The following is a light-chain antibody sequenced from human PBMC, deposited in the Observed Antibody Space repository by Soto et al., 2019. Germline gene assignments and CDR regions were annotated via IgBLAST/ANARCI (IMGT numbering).Light chain of an antibody. CDR1: QDISNH. V-gene: IGKV1-16*02. Sequence: DIQMTQSPSSLSASVGDIVTITCRASQDISNHLAWFQQKPGKAPKSLISAASSLQSGVPSKFSGSGSGTAFTLTISRLQPEDFATYYCQQYNSYPVSFGGGTKVEIK. J-gene: IGKJ4*01. CDR2: AAS. CDR3: QQYNSYPVS.